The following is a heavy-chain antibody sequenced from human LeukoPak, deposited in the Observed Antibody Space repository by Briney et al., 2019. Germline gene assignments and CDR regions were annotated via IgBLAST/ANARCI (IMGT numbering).Heavy chain of an antibody. V-gene: IGHV4-59*01. CDR2: IYYSGST. D-gene: IGHD6-13*01. CDR1: GGSISSYY. J-gene: IGHJ6*03. CDR3: ARYGRYSSSYYYYYMDV. Sequence: SETLSLTCTVSGGSISSYYWSWIRQPPGKGLEWIGYIYYSGSTNYNPSLKSRVTISVDTSKNQFSLKLSSVTAADTAVYYCARYGRYSSSYYYYYMDVWGIGTTVTVSS.